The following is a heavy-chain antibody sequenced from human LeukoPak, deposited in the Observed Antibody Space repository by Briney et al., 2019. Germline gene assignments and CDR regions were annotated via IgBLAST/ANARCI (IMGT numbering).Heavy chain of an antibody. CDR3: ARDDSEDY. Sequence: PGGSLRLSCAGSGFTFSSYTMNWVRQAPGKGLEWVSSISSSSSYMYYADSLKGRFTISRDNAKNSLYLQMNSLRAEDTAVYYCARDDSEDYWGQGTQVTVSS. CDR1: GFTFSSYT. J-gene: IGHJ4*02. D-gene: IGHD5-18*01. CDR2: ISSSSSYM. V-gene: IGHV3-21*01.